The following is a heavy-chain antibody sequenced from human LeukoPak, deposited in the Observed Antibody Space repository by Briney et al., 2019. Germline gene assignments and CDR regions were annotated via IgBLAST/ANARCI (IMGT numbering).Heavy chain of an antibody. D-gene: IGHD6-6*01. V-gene: IGHV4-59*01. Sequence: PLETLSLTCTVSGGSISSYYWSWIRQPPGKGLEWIGYIYYSGSTNYNPSLKSRVTISVDTSKNQFSLKLSSVTAADTAVYYCARGSIAARPVVPLKIWGQGTMVTVSS. CDR3: ARGSIAARPVVPLKI. J-gene: IGHJ3*02. CDR1: GGSISSYY. CDR2: IYYSGST.